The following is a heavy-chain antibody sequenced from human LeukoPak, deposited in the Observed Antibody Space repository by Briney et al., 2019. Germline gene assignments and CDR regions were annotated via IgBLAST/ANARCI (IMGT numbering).Heavy chain of an antibody. V-gene: IGHV1-69*13. CDR3: ARSLVGATWAFDI. J-gene: IGHJ3*02. D-gene: IGHD1-26*01. CDR1: GYTFTGYY. CDR2: IIPIFGTA. Sequence: GASVKVSCKASGYTFTGYYMHWVRQAPGQGLEWMGGIIPIFGTANYAQKFQGRVTITADESTSTAYMELSSLRPEDTAVYYCARSLVGATWAFDIWGQGTMVTVSS.